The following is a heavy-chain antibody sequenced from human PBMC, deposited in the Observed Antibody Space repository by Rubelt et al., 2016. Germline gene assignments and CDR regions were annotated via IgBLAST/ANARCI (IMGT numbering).Heavy chain of an antibody. CDR1: GYTLTELS. D-gene: IGHD2-2*01. Sequence: QVQLVQSGAEVKKPGASVKVSCKVSGYTLTELSMHWVRQAPGKGLEWMGGFDPEAGETIYAQKFQGRVTRTEETSTDTAYMELSSLRSEDTAVYYCATGIVVVPAHVPSRDYWGQGTLVTVSS. CDR3: ATGIVVVPAHVPSRDY. V-gene: IGHV1-24*01. J-gene: IGHJ4*02. CDR2: FDPEAGET.